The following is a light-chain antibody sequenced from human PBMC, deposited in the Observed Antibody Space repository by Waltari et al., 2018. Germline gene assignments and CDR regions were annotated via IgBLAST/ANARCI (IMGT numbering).Light chain of an antibody. CDR3: LQYYSIPQT. J-gene: IGKJ1*01. V-gene: IGKV4-1*01. Sequence: DIVMTQSPDSLDVPLGERVTFNFSSRQSLLHSAVNKSYLAWFQQKSGQSPKLLIYWSSTREYWVPDRFIGGGSGTDFTLTISRLQPEDVAIYYCLQYYSIPQTFGQGTKVEI. CDR1: QSLLHSAVNKSY. CDR2: WSS.